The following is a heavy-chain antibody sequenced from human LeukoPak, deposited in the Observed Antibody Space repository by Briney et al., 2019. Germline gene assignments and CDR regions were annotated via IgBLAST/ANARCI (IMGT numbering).Heavy chain of an antibody. CDR2: IIPIFGTA. Sequence: SVKVSCKASGGTFSSYAISWVRQAPGQGLEWMGGIIPIFGTANYAQKFQGRVTITADESTSTAYMELSSLRSEDTAVYYCARARYCSSTSCYGWFDPWGQGTLVTVSS. CDR1: GGTFSSYA. J-gene: IGHJ5*02. CDR3: ARARYCSSTSCYGWFDP. V-gene: IGHV1-69*13. D-gene: IGHD2-2*01.